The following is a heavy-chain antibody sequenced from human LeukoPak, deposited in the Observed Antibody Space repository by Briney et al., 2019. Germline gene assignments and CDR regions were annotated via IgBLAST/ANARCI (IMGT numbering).Heavy chain of an antibody. D-gene: IGHD3-22*01. CDR3: AGSLNYYDSSGYYSGSVY. CDR2: LIPIFGTA. V-gene: IGHV1-69*01. J-gene: IGHJ4*02. Sequence: SVKVSCKASGGTFISYAISWVRQAPGQGLEWMGGLIPIFGTANYAQKFQGRVTITADESTSTAYMELSSLRSEDTAVYYCAGSLNYYDSSGYYSGSVYWGQGTLVTVSS. CDR1: GGTFISYA.